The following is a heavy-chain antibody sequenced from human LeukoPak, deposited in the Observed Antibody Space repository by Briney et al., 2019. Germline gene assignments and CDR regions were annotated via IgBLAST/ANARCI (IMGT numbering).Heavy chain of an antibody. J-gene: IGHJ4*02. V-gene: IGHV1-3*01. D-gene: IGHD1-26*01. CDR3: ARDGGGSYWIDY. Sequence: GASVKVSCKASGYTFTSYAMHWVRQAPGQRLEWMGWINAGNGNTKYSQKFQGRVTMTTDTSTSTAYMELRSLRSDDTAVYYCARDGGGSYWIDYWGQGTLVTVSS. CDR1: GYTFTSYA. CDR2: INAGNGNT.